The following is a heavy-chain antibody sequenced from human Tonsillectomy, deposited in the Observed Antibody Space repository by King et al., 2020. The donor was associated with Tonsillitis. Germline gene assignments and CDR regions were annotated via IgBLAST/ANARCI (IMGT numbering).Heavy chain of an antibody. CDR1: GYRFTDFW. D-gene: IGHD3-10*01. CDR2: IYPGDSDT. V-gene: IGHV5-51*01. CDR3: ARPVVRFREVISDAFDI. Sequence: VQLVESGAEVKKPGESLKISCKGSGYRFTDFWIGWVRQMPGKGLEWRGIIYPGDSDTRYSPSFQGQVTISADKSISTAYLQWSSLKASDTAMYYCARPVVRFREVISDAFDIWGQGTMVIVSS. J-gene: IGHJ3*02.